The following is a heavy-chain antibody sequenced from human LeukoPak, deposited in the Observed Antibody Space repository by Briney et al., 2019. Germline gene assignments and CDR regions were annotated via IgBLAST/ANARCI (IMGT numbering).Heavy chain of an antibody. V-gene: IGHV3-23*01. CDR3: ARFGIYYGSTIWAFDI. J-gene: IGHJ3*02. D-gene: IGHD3-3*01. Sequence: QSGGSLRLSCAASGFTFSSYGMSWVRQAPGKGLEWVSGISGSGGSTYYADSVKGRFTISRDNSKNTLYLQMNSLRAEDTAVYYCARFGIYYGSTIWAFDIWGQGTMVTVSS. CDR2: ISGSGGST. CDR1: GFTFSSYG.